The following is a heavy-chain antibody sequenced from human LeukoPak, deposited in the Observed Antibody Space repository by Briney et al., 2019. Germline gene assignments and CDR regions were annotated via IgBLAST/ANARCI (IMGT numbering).Heavy chain of an antibody. Sequence: GESLKISCKGSGYSFTSYWIGWVRQMPGKGLEWMGIIYPGDSDTRYSPSFQGQVTISADKSISTAYLQWSSLKASDTAMYCCARQVRGITMVRGAYNWFDPWGQGTLVTVSS. D-gene: IGHD3-10*01. CDR3: ARQVRGITMVRGAYNWFDP. CDR1: GYSFTSYW. CDR2: IYPGDSDT. V-gene: IGHV5-51*01. J-gene: IGHJ5*02.